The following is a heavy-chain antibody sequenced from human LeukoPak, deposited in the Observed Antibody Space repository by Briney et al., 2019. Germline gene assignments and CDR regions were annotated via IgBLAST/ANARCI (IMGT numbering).Heavy chain of an antibody. D-gene: IGHD6-19*01. J-gene: IGHJ3*02. CDR3: AREPGYSSSGPI. CDR1: GFHFSSYG. CDR2: INHSGST. V-gene: IGHV4-34*01. Sequence: PGGSLRLSCAASGFHFSSYGMTWVRQPPGKGLEWIGEINHSGSTNYNPSLKSRVTISVDTSKIQVSLKLSSVTAADTAVYYCAREPGYSSSGPIWGQGTMVTVSS.